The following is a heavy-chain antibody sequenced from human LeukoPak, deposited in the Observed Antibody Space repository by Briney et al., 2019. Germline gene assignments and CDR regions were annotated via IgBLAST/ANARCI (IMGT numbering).Heavy chain of an antibody. J-gene: IGHJ4*02. CDR3: ARRGDSDY. V-gene: IGHV3-48*02. CDR2: ISTSSSTI. Sequence: GGPLRLPCAASGFTFSSYSMNWVRQAPGKGLEWISYISTSSSTIYYADSVKGRFTISRDDAKNSLFLQMNSLRDEDTAVYYCARRGDSDYWGQGTLVTVSS. CDR1: GFTFSSYS. D-gene: IGHD3-16*01.